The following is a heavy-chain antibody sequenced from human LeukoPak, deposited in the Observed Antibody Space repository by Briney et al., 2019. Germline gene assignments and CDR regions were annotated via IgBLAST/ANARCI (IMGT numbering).Heavy chain of an antibody. CDR1: GGSINSYY. Sequence: SGTLSLTCTVSGGSINSYYWSWIRQPPGKGPEWIGYIYYSGSINYNPSLKSRVTISVDTSKNQFSLKLSSVTAADTAVYYCARDPFTWYFDLWGRGTLVTVSS. CDR3: ARDPFTWYFDL. CDR2: IYYSGSI. D-gene: IGHD3-10*01. J-gene: IGHJ2*01. V-gene: IGHV4-59*01.